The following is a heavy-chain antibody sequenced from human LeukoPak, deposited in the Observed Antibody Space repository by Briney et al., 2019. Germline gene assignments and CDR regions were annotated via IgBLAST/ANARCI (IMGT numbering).Heavy chain of an antibody. Sequence: ASVKVSCKASGYTFTGYYMHWVRQAPGQGLEWMGWINPNSGGTNYAQKFQGRVTMTRDTSISTAYMELSRLRSDGTAVYYCARGGDPITIFGVVIAYNWFDPWGQGTLVTVSS. V-gene: IGHV1-2*02. CDR3: ARGGDPITIFGVVIAYNWFDP. CDR2: INPNSGGT. CDR1: GYTFTGYY. D-gene: IGHD3-3*01. J-gene: IGHJ5*02.